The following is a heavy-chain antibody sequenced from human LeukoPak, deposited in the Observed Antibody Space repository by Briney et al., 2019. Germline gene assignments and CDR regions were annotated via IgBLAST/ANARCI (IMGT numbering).Heavy chain of an antibody. J-gene: IGHJ4*02. V-gene: IGHV1-18*01. D-gene: IGHD1-26*01. CDR3: ARDPEVGATVFDY. CDR2: ISAYNGNT. Sequence: ASVKVSCKASGYTFTSYGISWVRQAPGQGLEWMGWISAYNGNTNYARKLQGRVTMTTDTSTSIVYMELRSLRSDDTAVYYCARDPEVGATVFDYWGQGTLVTVSS. CDR1: GYTFTSYG.